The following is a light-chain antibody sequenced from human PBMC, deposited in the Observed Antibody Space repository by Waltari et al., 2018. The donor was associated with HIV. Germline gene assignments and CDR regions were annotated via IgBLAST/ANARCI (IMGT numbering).Light chain of an antibody. Sequence: SYELTQPPSVSVSPGQTARITCSGDALAKKYAYWYQQKSGQAPVLVIYEDRKRPSGIPERFSGSSSGTVATLTISGAQVEDEADYYCYSTDSSGNHPWVFGGGTKLTVL. V-gene: IGLV3-10*01. CDR3: YSTDSSGNHPWV. CDR2: EDR. CDR1: ALAKKY. J-gene: IGLJ3*02.